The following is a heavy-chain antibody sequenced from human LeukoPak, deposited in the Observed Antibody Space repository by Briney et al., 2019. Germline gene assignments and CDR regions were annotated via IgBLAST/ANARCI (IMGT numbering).Heavy chain of an antibody. V-gene: IGHV4-31*01. CDR2: IYYSWTT. CDR1: GGFLSSGGCY. J-gene: IGHJ4*02. CDR3: AATSLVVVSFDC. D-gene: IGHD2-21*01. Sequence: RSETLSLTCTVSGGFLSSGGCYWSWLRQHPGRGVELIVYIYYSWTTCYIPSLNCPVTISVDTSKNQFSLKLSSVTAADTAVYYCAATSLVVVSFDCWGQATLVTVSS.